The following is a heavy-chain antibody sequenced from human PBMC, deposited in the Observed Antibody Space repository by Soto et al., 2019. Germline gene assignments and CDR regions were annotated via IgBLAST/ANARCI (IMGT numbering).Heavy chain of an antibody. CDR1: RLTLSHYV. J-gene: IGHJ6*02. Sequence: QVQMVESEGGVVQTGRCLRLSCAASRLTLSHYVMHWVRQAPGKGLEWVAGISYDGRNTYYADSVTGLFSISRDNANNTLCLQIHSLRPEDTAVYYCAGGDYYYALDVCDQATTVTVSS. CDR2: ISYDGRNT. V-gene: IGHV3-30*04. CDR3: AGGDYYYALDV.